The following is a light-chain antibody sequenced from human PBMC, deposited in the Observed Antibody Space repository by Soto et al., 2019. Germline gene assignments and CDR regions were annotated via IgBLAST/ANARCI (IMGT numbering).Light chain of an antibody. CDR2: DAS. J-gene: IGKJ1*01. CDR1: QSISNR. CDR3: QQYNSYSWT. Sequence: DIQMTQSPSTLSASVGDRVTITCRASQSISNRLAWYQQKPGKAPKVLIYDASSLETGVPSRFSGSGSGTEFTFTISSLQPDDFATYYCQQYNSYSWTFGQGTKVDIK. V-gene: IGKV1-5*01.